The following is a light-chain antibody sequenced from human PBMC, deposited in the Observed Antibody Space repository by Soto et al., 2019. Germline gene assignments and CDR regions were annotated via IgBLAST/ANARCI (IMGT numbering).Light chain of an antibody. V-gene: IGKV3-11*01. Sequence: LSSSPAARPLPPGNGGPISCRASQSVSRYLAWYQQKPGQAPRLLIYDASNRASGIPARFSGSGSETDFTLTISSLEPEDFAVYYCQQRSNWPITFGQGTRLEIK. CDR3: QQRSNWPIT. CDR1: QSVSRY. J-gene: IGKJ5*01. CDR2: DAS.